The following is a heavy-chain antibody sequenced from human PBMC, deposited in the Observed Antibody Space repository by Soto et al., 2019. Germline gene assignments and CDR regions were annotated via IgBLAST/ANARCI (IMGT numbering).Heavy chain of an antibody. Sequence: QVQLQQWGAGLLKPSETLSLTCAVYGGSFSGYYWSWIRQPPGKGLEWIGEINHSGSTNYNPSLKRRVTISVDTSKNQFSLKLSSVTAADTAVYYCARVESVYDFWSGYYGPRFDYWGQGTLVTVSS. J-gene: IGHJ4*02. CDR1: GGSFSGYY. V-gene: IGHV4-34*01. CDR2: INHSGST. D-gene: IGHD3-3*01. CDR3: ARVESVYDFWSGYYGPRFDY.